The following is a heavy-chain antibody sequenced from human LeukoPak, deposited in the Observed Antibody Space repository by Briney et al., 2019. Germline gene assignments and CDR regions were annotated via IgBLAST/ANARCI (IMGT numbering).Heavy chain of an antibody. V-gene: IGHV1-46*01. Sequence: GSSVKVSCKSSGFTFTSYYIHWVRQAPGQGLEWMGEINPSCGSTRYAQKFQGRVTMTRDMYARTVDMELSSLRSEDTAVYYCASSIGARLDCWGQGTRVTVTS. CDR1: GFTFTSYY. CDR3: ASSIGARLDC. CDR2: INPSCGST. D-gene: IGHD6-6*01. J-gene: IGHJ4*02.